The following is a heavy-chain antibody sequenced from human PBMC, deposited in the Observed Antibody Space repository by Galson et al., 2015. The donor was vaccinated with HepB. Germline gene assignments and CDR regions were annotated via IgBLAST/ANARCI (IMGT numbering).Heavy chain of an antibody. J-gene: IGHJ4*02. CDR2: IRHSASAI. CDR3: ARTSGWSVHNNDFDL. Sequence: SLRLSCAASGSLFGSYSMNWVRLPPGKGLEWVAYIRHSASAIYYADSVKGRFTISRDNAKNSLYLQMNSLRDEDTAVYYCARTSGWSVHNNDFDLWGQGTQVTVSS. V-gene: IGHV3-48*02. D-gene: IGHD3-3*01. CDR1: GSLFGSYS.